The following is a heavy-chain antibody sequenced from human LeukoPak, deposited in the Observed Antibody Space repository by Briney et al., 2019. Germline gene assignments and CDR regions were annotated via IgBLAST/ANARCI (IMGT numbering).Heavy chain of an antibody. CDR1: GFTFSSYG. CDR3: AKDRLGDIVVVPAAPTGY. CDR2: IRYDGSNK. V-gene: IGHV3-30*02. Sequence: GGFLRLSCAASGFTFSSYGMHWVRQAPGKGLEWVAFIRYDGSNKYYADSVKGRFTISRDNSKNTLYLQMNSLRAEDTAVYYCAKDRLGDIVVVPAAPTGYWGQGTLVTVSS. D-gene: IGHD2-2*01. J-gene: IGHJ4*02.